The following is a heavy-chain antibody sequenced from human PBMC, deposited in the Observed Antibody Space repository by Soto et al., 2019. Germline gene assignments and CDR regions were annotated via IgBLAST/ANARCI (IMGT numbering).Heavy chain of an antibody. V-gene: IGHV4-31*03. CDR3: ASVIRGDSQYYFDF. D-gene: IGHD2-21*02. Sequence: SDTLSLTCTVSGVSISKGGYYWSWLRQHPGKGLEWIGNIYYSGRTYYKPSLKSRVILSVDTSMNHFSLTLRSVTAADSAMYYWASVIRGDSQYYFDFWGQGALVTVYS. CDR2: IYYSGRT. CDR1: GVSISKGGYY. J-gene: IGHJ4*02.